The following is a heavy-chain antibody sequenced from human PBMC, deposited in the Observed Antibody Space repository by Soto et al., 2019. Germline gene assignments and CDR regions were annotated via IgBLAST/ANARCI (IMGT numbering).Heavy chain of an antibody. CDR1: GGSISSYF. J-gene: IGHJ3*02. Sequence: ASETLFLTCTVSGGSISSYFWSWIRQPPGEGLGGFSVISNRGDTHYADSVRGRFSLSRDISDNTLHLQMNNLRVEDTAVYYCAREPRYCRGGSCSITGDAYDIWGQGTMVTVSS. D-gene: IGHD2-15*01. CDR2: ISNRGDT. CDR3: AREPRYCRGGSCSITGDAYDI. V-gene: IGHV3-66*01.